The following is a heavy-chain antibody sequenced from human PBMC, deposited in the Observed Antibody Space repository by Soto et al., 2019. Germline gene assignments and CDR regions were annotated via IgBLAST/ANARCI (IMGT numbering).Heavy chain of an antibody. CDR3: AIGIVSFPDAIDI. CDR2: ISGSGGST. D-gene: IGHD2-15*01. Sequence: GESLKISCAASGFTFSSYAMSWVRQAPGKGLEWVSAISGSGGSTYYANSVKGRFTISRDNSKNTLYLEMNSLRAEDTAVYYCAIGIVSFPDAIDIWGQGTMVTV. CDR1: GFTFSSYA. V-gene: IGHV3-23*01. J-gene: IGHJ3*02.